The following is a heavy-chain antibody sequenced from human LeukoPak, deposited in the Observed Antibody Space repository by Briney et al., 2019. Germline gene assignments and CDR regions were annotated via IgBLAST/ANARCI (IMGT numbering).Heavy chain of an antibody. CDR2: INHSGST. Sequence: SETLSLTCAVYGGSFSGYYWSWIRQPPGKGLDGMGEINHSGSTNYNPPLKSRVTISVDTSKNQFSLKLSSVTAADTAVYYCARGYSYGFGYYYYGMDVWGQGTTVTVSS. D-gene: IGHD5-18*01. J-gene: IGHJ6*02. V-gene: IGHV4-34*01. CDR3: ARGYSYGFGYYYYGMDV. CDR1: GGSFSGYY.